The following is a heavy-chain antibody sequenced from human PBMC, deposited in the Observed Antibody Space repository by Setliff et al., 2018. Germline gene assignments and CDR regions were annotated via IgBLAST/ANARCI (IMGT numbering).Heavy chain of an antibody. Sequence: ASVKVSCKASGYTFTGYYMHWVRQAPGQGLEWMGWINPNSGGINYAQKFQGWVTMTRDTSISTAYMELSRLRSDDTAVYYCARDRDSSGYPYYFDYWGQGTLVTVSS. J-gene: IGHJ4*02. D-gene: IGHD3-22*01. CDR2: INPNSGGI. V-gene: IGHV1-2*04. CDR1: GYTFTGYY. CDR3: ARDRDSSGYPYYFDY.